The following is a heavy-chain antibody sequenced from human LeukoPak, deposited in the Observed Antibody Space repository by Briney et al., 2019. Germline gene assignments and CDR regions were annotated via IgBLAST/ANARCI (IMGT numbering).Heavy chain of an antibody. Sequence: PGGSLRLSCAASGFTFSSYAMHWVRQAPGKGLEWVAVISYDGSNKYYADSVKGRFTISRDNAKNSLYLQMNSLRAEDTAVHYCARGGEYSSGWQFWFDPWGQGTLVTVSS. CDR1: GFTFSSYA. CDR2: ISYDGSNK. J-gene: IGHJ5*02. V-gene: IGHV3-30-3*01. D-gene: IGHD6-19*01. CDR3: ARGGEYSSGWQFWFDP.